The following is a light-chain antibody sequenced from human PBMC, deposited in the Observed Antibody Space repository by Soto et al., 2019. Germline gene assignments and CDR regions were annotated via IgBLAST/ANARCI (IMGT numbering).Light chain of an antibody. CDR1: QSISSY. V-gene: IGKV1-39*01. Sequence: DIQMTQSPSSLSASVGDRVTITCRASQSISSYLNWYQQKPGKAPKLLIYAASSLQSEVPSRFSGSGSGTDFTLTISSLQPEDFATYYCLQSYRTPFTFGPGTKVDI. CDR3: LQSYRTPFT. CDR2: AAS. J-gene: IGKJ3*01.